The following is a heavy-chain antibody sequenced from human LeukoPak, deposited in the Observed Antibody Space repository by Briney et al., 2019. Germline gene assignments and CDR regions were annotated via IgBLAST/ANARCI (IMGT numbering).Heavy chain of an antibody. Sequence: SETLSLTCTVSGGSISNYYWTWTRQPPGKGLEWIGYIYYTGSTNYNPSLKSRVTISVDTSKNQFSLKLSSVTAADTAVYYCARGTIYDSSPNYWGQGTLVTVSS. J-gene: IGHJ4*02. CDR1: GGSISNYY. CDR2: IYYTGST. V-gene: IGHV4-59*01. CDR3: ARGTIYDSSPNY. D-gene: IGHD3-22*01.